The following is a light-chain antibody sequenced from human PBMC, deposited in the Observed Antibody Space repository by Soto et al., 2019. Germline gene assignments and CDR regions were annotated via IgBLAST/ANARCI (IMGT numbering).Light chain of an antibody. Sequence: QLVLTQPPSASATPGQRVTISCSGSSPNIGTNTVNWYQHLPGTAPKLLIYNNNERPSGVPDRFSGSKSGTSASLAISGLQSEDEADYYCAAWDDSLNGVLFGGGTKLTVL. CDR3: AAWDDSLNGVL. V-gene: IGLV1-44*01. J-gene: IGLJ2*01. CDR1: SPNIGTNT. CDR2: NNN.